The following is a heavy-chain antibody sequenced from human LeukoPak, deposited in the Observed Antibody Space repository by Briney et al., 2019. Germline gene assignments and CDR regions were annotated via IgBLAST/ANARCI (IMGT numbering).Heavy chain of an antibody. J-gene: IGHJ6*02. CDR1: GFTFNSYT. V-gene: IGHV3-30-3*01. D-gene: IGHD3-10*01. Sequence: GRSLILSCAAPGFTFNSYTMHWVRQAPGKGLEWVAVMSSDGNKKFYAEYVKGRFTISRDNSENTLYLEMNSPRGEDTAVYYCARGDYDLSGSYHYGMDVWGQGTTVTVSS. CDR2: MSSDGNKK. CDR3: ARGDYDLSGSYHYGMDV.